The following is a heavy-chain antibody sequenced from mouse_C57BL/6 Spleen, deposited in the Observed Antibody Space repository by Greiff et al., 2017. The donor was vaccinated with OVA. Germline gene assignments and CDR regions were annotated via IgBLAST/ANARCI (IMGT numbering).Heavy chain of an antibody. D-gene: IGHD2-1*01. CDR1: GYTFTSYG. CDR3: ARFGGNYDYFDY. J-gene: IGHJ2*01. CDR2: IYPRSGNT. Sequence: VQLQQSGAELARPGASVKLSCKASGYTFTSYGISWVKQRTGQGLEWIGEIYPRSGNTYYNEKFKGKATLTADKSSSTAYMELRSLTSEDSAVYFCARFGGNYDYFDYWGQGTTLTVSS. V-gene: IGHV1-81*01.